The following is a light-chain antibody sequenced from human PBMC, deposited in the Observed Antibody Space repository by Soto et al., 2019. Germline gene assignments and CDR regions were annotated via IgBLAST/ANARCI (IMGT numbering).Light chain of an antibody. CDR3: SSYAGGNNV. J-gene: IGLJ1*01. CDR1: SSDVGSYNR. Sequence: QSALTQPPSVSGSPGQSVTISCTGTSSDVGSYNRVSWYQQPPGTAPKLMIYEVSNRPSGVPDRFSGSKSGNTASLTISGLQAEDEADYYCSSYAGGNNVFGTGTKLTVL. CDR2: EVS. V-gene: IGLV2-18*02.